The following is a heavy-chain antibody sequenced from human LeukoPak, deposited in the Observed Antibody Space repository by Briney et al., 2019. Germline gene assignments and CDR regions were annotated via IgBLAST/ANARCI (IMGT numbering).Heavy chain of an antibody. CDR2: INPNSGGT. J-gene: IGHJ5*02. D-gene: IGHD2-2*01. CDR1: GYTFTGYY. V-gene: IGHV1-2*02. Sequence: GASVKVSCKASGYTFTGYYMHWVRQAPGQGLEWMGWINPNSGGTNYAQKFQGRVTMTRDTSIGTAYMELSRLRSDDTAVYYCARVGPVAYQLLDNWFDPWGQGTLVTVSS. CDR3: ARVGPVAYQLLDNWFDP.